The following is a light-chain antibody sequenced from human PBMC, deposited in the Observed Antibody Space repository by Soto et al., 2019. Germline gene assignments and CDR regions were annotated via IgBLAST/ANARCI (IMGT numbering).Light chain of an antibody. Sequence: QSALTQPASVSGSPGQSVTISCTATSSDVGDYNFVSWYQQHPGKAPKLLIYEVRNRPSGVSNRFSASKSGNTASLTISGLQAEDEADYYCSSYTTRNTVVFGGGTQLTVL. CDR1: SSDVGDYNF. CDR2: EVR. J-gene: IGLJ3*02. CDR3: SSYTTRNTVV. V-gene: IGLV2-14*01.